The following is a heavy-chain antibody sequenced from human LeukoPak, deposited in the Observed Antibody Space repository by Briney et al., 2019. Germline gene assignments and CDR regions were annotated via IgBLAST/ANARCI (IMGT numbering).Heavy chain of an antibody. CDR1: GFTFSVYW. CDR2: IKQDGSEK. CDR3: ARVFYYGSRYYYMDV. J-gene: IGHJ6*03. V-gene: IGHV3-7*01. Sequence: GGSLRLSCAASGFTFSVYWMGWVRQAPGKGLEWVANIKQDGSEKYYVDSVKGRFTISRDNAKSSLFLQLNSLRAEDTAVYYCARVFYYGSRYYYMDVWGKGTTVTISS. D-gene: IGHD3-10*01.